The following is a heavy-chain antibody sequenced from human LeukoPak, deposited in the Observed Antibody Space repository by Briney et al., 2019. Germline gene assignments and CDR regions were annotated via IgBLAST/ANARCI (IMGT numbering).Heavy chain of an antibody. CDR2: ISGFNDNT. Sequence: GASVKVSCKTSGYFFSHYGISWVRQAPGQGPEWLGWISGFNDNTNYAQRVQGRVTMTTDTATSTAYVELRSLRSDDTAVYYCARDQCSSTSCYVGVGIFDYWGQGTLVTVSS. J-gene: IGHJ4*02. CDR3: ARDQCSSTSCYVGVGIFDY. V-gene: IGHV1-18*01. D-gene: IGHD2-2*01. CDR1: GYFFSHYG.